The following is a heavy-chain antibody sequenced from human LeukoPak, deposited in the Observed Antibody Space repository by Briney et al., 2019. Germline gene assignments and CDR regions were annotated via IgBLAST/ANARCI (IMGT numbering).Heavy chain of an antibody. D-gene: IGHD2-15*01. CDR2: ISGSGDST. CDR3: AKTPTTSTPQDAFDI. V-gene: IGHV3-23*01. Sequence: GGSLRLSCAASGFTFSTYAMSWVRQAPGKGLEWVSAISGSGDSTYYGDSVKGRFTIPRDNSKNTLYLQMNSLRAEDTAVYYCAKTPTTSTPQDAFDIWGPGTMVTVSS. J-gene: IGHJ3*02. CDR1: GFTFSTYA.